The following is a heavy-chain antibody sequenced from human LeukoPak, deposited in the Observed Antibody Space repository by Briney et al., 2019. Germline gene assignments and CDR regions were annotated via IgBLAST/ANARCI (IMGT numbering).Heavy chain of an antibody. CDR1: GYTFTGYY. V-gene: IGHV1-2*02. CDR2: INPNSGGT. J-gene: IGHJ4*02. Sequence: ASVKVSCKASGYTFTGYYMHWVRQAPGQGLEWMGWINPNSGGTNYALKFQGRVTTTRDTSISTAYMELSRLRSDDTAVYYCAREMGYSYGYKPLGYWGQGTLVTVSS. CDR3: AREMGYSYGYKPLGY. D-gene: IGHD5-18*01.